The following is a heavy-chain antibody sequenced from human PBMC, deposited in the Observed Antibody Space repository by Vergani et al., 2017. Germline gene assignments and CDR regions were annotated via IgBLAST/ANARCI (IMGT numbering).Heavy chain of an antibody. Sequence: QVQLQQWGAGLLKPSETLSLTCAVYGGSFSGYYWSWIRQPPGKGLGWMGEINHSGSTNYNPSLKRRVTLPVDTSKTQFSLKMSSVTGADTAVYYCARTPRYYDFWPGYPRKSSQPGYFAYWGQGTLVTVPS. V-gene: IGHV4-34*01. J-gene: IGHJ4*02. D-gene: IGHD3-3*01. CDR1: GGSFSGYY. CDR3: ARTPRYYDFWPGYPRKSSQPGYFAY. CDR2: INHSGST.